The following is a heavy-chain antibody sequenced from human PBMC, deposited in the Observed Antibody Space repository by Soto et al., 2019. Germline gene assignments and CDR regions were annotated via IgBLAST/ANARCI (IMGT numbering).Heavy chain of an antibody. D-gene: IGHD4-17*01. J-gene: IGHJ4*02. CDR1: GGSISSYY. CDR2: IYYSGST. V-gene: IGHV4-59*01. CDR3: ARGTTVVSFDY. Sequence: TSETLSLTCTVSGGSISSYYWSWIRQPPGKGLEWIGYIYYSGSTNYNPSLKSRVTISVDTSKNQFSLKLSSVTAADTAVYYCARGTTVVSFDYWGQGTLVTVSS.